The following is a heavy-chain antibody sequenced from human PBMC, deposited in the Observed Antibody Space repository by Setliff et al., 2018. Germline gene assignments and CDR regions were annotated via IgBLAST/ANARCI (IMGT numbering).Heavy chain of an antibody. V-gene: IGHV4-61*02. CDR3: ARTLLLSPYYFDY. CDR2: IYTSGST. J-gene: IGHJ4*02. CDR1: GGSISSGSYY. D-gene: IGHD2-21*01. Sequence: TLSLTCTVSGGSISSGSYYWSWIRQPAGKGLEWIGRIYTSGSTNYNPCLKSRVTISVDTSKNQFSLKLSSVTAADTAVYYWARTLLLSPYYFDYWGQGTLVTVSS.